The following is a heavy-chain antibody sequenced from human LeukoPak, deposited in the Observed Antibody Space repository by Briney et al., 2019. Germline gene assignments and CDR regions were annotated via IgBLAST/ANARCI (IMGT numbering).Heavy chain of an antibody. CDR2: MNPNSGNT. V-gene: IGHV1-8*03. J-gene: IGHJ3*02. CDR3: ASLGSRRYCSGGSCYSDAFDI. CDR1: GYTFTSYD. D-gene: IGHD2-15*01. Sequence: GASVKVSCKASGYTFTSYDTNWVRQATGQGLEWMGWMNPNSGNTGYAQKFQGRVTITRNTSISTAYMELSSLRSEDTAVYYCASLGSRRYCSGGSCYSDAFDIWGQGTMVTVSS.